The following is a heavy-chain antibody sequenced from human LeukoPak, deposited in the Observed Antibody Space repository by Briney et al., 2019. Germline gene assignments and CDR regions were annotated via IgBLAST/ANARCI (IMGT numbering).Heavy chain of an antibody. D-gene: IGHD3-22*01. Sequence: AASVKVSCKASGYTFAGYYMHWVRQAPGQGLEWMGIINPSGGSTSYAQKFQGRVTMTRDTSTSTVYMELSSLRSEDTAVYYCARERIGYYYDSSGYFYFDYWGQGTLVTVSS. CDR2: INPSGGST. CDR3: ARERIGYYYDSSGYFYFDY. J-gene: IGHJ4*02. V-gene: IGHV1-46*01. CDR1: GYTFAGYY.